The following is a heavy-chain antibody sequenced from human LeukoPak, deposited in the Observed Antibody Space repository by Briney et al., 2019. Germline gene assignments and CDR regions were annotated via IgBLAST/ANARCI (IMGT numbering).Heavy chain of an antibody. J-gene: IGHJ4*02. CDR1: GFTFSSYA. D-gene: IGHD6-13*01. CDR3: AKDLYTSTWYSFDS. V-gene: IGHV3-23*01. Sequence: GGSLRLSCAASGFTFSSYAMSWVRQAPGKGLEWVSIMSGSGGSTYYADSVKGRFTISRDNSKNTLYLQMNSLRAEDTAVYYCAKDLYTSTWYSFDSWGQGTLVTVSS. CDR2: MSGSGGST.